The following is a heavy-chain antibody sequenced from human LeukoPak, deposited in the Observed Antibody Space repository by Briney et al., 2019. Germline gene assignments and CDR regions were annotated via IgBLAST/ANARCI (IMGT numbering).Heavy chain of an antibody. J-gene: IGHJ6*03. CDR1: GGTFSSYA. CDR2: IIPIFGTA. Sequence: SVKVSCKASGGTFSSYAISWVRQAPGQGLEWMGGIIPIFGTANYAQKFQGRVTITADESTSTAYMELSSLRSEDTAVYYCARGYYGSGSYPYYYYMDVWGKGTTVTISS. CDR3: ARGYYGSGSYPYYYYMDV. D-gene: IGHD3-10*01. V-gene: IGHV1-69*13.